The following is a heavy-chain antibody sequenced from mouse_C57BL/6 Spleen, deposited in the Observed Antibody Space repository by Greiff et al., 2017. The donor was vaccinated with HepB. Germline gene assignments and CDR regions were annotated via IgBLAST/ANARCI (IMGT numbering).Heavy chain of an antibody. Sequence: EVHLVESGGGLVQPGESLKLSCESNEYEFPSHDMSWVRKAPEKRLELVAAINSDGGSTYYPDTMERRFIISRDNTKKTLYLQMSSLRSEDTALYSCARQGGLLGYAMDYWGQGTTVTVSS. CDR2: INSDGGST. J-gene: IGHJ4*01. CDR3: ARQGGLLGYAMDY. V-gene: IGHV5-2*01. D-gene: IGHD3-1*01. CDR1: EYEFPSHD.